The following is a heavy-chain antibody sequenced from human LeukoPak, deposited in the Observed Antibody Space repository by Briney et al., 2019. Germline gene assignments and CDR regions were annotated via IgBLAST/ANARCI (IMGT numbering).Heavy chain of an antibody. V-gene: IGHV3-23*01. CDR3: ARDAAYGYPRLTYYYYYMDV. J-gene: IGHJ6*03. Sequence: GGSLRLSCTTSGFTFSSYAFSWVRQAPGKGLEWVSAISGSHGSTYYADSVKGRFTISRDNAKNSLYLQMNGLRAEDTAVYYCARDAAYGYPRLTYYYYYMDVWGKGTSVTVSS. CDR2: ISGSHGST. CDR1: GFTFSSYA. D-gene: IGHD6-25*01.